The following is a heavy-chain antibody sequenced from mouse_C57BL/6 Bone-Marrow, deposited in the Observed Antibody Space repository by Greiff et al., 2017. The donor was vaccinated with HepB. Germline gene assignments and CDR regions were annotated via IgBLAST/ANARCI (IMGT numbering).Heavy chain of an antibody. Sequence: EVQGVESGGGLVKPGGSLKLSCAASGFTFSSYTMSWVRQTPEKRLEWVATISGGGGNTYYPDSVKGRFTISRDNAKNTLYLQMSSLRSEDTALYYCARHKAYYYGSSSYFDVWGTGTTVTVSS. J-gene: IGHJ1*03. CDR1: GFTFSSYT. CDR2: ISGGGGNT. CDR3: ARHKAYYYGSSSYFDV. D-gene: IGHD1-1*01. V-gene: IGHV5-9*01.